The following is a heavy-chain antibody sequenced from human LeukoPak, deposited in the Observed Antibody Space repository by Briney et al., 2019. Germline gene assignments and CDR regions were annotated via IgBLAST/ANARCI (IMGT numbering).Heavy chain of an antibody. CDR3: ARIQLWVDY. CDR2: IYYSGST. Sequence: SETLSLTCTVSGGSISSSSYYWGWIRQPPGKGLEWIGSIYYSGSTYYSPSLKSRVTMSVDTSKNQFSLKLSSVTAADTAMYYCARIQLWVDYWGQGTLVTASS. D-gene: IGHD5-18*01. CDR1: GGSISSSSYY. J-gene: IGHJ4*02. V-gene: IGHV4-39*01.